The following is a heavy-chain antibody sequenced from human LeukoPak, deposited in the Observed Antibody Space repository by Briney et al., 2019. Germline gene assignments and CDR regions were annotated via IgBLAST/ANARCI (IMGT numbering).Heavy chain of an antibody. D-gene: IGHD3-10*01. Sequence: PGGSLRLSCAASGFTFSDYSMNWVRQAPGKGLEWVGRIKSKTDGGTTDYAAPVKGRFTISRDDAKNTLYLQMNSLKTEDTAVYYCTKYYGSGSYYGYYYYYYMDVWGKGTTVTVS. CDR1: GFTFSDYS. J-gene: IGHJ6*03. CDR2: IKSKTDGGTT. CDR3: TKYYGSGSYYGYYYYYYMDV. V-gene: IGHV3-15*01.